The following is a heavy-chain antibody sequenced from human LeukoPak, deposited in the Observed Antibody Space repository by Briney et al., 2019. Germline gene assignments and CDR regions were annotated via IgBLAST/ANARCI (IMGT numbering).Heavy chain of an antibody. J-gene: IGHJ4*02. CDR1: GFTFSGYS. CDR2: ISFSSSTI. CDR3: ARDGDGHFDY. V-gene: IGHV3-48*02. Sequence: GGSLRLSCAASGFTFSGYSMNWVRQAPGKGLEWVSYISFSSSTIYYADSVKGRFTISRDNAKNSLFLQMDSLRDEDTAVHYCARDGDGHFDYWGQGTLVTVSP. D-gene: IGHD2-21*01.